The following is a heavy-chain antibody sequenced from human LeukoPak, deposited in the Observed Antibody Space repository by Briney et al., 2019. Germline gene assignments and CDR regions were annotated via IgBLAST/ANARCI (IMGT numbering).Heavy chain of an antibody. Sequence: GSSVKVSCKASGGIFSRYATSWVRQAPGQGLEWMGGITPIFGTANYAQKFQGRLKITADESTTTAYMELTSLTSEDTAVYYCARDAAMYGNSDYYYLWWGQGTLVIVSS. V-gene: IGHV1-69*01. CDR3: ARDAAMYGNSDYYYLW. D-gene: IGHD3-22*01. CDR2: ITPIFGTA. CDR1: GGIFSRYA. J-gene: IGHJ4*02.